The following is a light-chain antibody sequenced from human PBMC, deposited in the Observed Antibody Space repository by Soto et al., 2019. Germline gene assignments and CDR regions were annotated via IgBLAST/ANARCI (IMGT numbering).Light chain of an antibody. V-gene: IGKV3-15*01. J-gene: IGKJ4*01. CDR3: QQYNTWLRGS. CDR2: GAS. CDR1: QSVSSN. Sequence: EIVMTQSPATLSVSPGERATLSCRASQSVSSNLAWYQQKPGQAPRLLIYGASTRATGIPARFSGSGSGTEFTLTISSLQSEDFAVYYCQQYNTWLRGSFGGGTKVEIK.